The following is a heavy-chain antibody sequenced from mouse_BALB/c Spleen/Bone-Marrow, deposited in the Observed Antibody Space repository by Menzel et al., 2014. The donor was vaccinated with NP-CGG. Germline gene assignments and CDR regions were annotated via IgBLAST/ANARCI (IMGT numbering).Heavy chain of an antibody. D-gene: IGHD1-2*01. Sequence: EVKLMESGAELVKPGASVKLSCTASGFNIKDIYMHWVKQRPEQGLEWIGRIDPANGDTKYDPKFQGKATITADTSSNTDCLQLSSLTAEDTAVYYCARDYGPFDYWGQGTTLTVSS. CDR2: IDPANGDT. CDR3: ARDYGPFDY. J-gene: IGHJ2*01. CDR1: GFNIKDIY. V-gene: IGHV14-3*02.